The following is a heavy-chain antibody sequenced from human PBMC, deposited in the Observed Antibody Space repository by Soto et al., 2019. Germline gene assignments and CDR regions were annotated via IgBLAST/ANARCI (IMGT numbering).Heavy chain of an antibody. J-gene: IGHJ4*02. CDR2: IYYSGST. Sequence: QVQLQESGPGLVKPSETLFLTCTGSGGSISSYYWSWSRQPPGKGLEWIGYIYYSGSTNYNPSLKSRVTISVDTSKNQFSLKLSSVTAADTAVYYCARSDGRYWGQGTLVTVSS. V-gene: IGHV4-59*01. CDR3: ARSDGRY. CDR1: GGSISSYY.